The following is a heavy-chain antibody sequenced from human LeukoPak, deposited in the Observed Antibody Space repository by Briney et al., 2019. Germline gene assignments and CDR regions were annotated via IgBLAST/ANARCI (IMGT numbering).Heavy chain of an antibody. Sequence: ASVKVSCKASGYTFTSYDINWVRQATGQGLKWMGWMNPNSGNTGYAQKFQGRVTMTRNTSISTAYMELSSLRSEDTAVYYCARLASSSWYFRSHSDYWGQGTLVTVSS. CDR1: GYTFTSYD. V-gene: IGHV1-8*01. CDR3: ARLASSSWYFRSHSDY. D-gene: IGHD6-13*01. J-gene: IGHJ4*02. CDR2: MNPNSGNT.